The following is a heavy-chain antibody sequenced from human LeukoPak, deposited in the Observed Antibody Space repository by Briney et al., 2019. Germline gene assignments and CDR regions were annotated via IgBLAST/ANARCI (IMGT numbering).Heavy chain of an antibody. Sequence: SETLSLTCTVSGGSISSSSYYWGWIRQPPGKGLEWIVSIYYSGSTYYNPSLKSRVTISVDTSKNQFSLKLSSVTAADTAVYYCARHYYYDSSGYIDYWGQGTLVTVSS. CDR1: GGSISSSSYY. V-gene: IGHV4-39*01. D-gene: IGHD3-22*01. CDR2: IYYSGST. J-gene: IGHJ4*02. CDR3: ARHYYYDSSGYIDY.